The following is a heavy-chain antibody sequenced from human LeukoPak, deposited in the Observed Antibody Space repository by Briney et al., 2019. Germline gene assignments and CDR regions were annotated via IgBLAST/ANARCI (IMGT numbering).Heavy chain of an antibody. CDR2: ISGYNGNT. CDR3: ARDESLGDKDFDY. V-gene: IGHV1-18*01. D-gene: IGHD2-21*01. Sequence: ASVKVSCKASGYTFASYGINWVRQAPGQGLEWMGWISGYNGNTNYAQILQGRVTMTTDTSTSTAYMELRSLRSDDTAVYHCARDESLGDKDFDYWGQGTLVTVSS. CDR1: GYTFASYG. J-gene: IGHJ4*02.